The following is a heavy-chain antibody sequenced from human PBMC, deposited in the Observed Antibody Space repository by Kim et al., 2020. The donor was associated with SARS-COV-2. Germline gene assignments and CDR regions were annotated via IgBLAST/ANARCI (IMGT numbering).Heavy chain of an antibody. V-gene: IGHV3-23*03. CDR2: IYSGSPST. CDR3: AKVGGVARDFDY. D-gene: IGHD3-16*01. J-gene: IGHJ4*02. CDR1: GFTFSSYA. Sequence: GGSLRLSCAASGFTFSSYAMSWVRQAPGKGLEWVSLIYSGSPSTYYADSVKGRFTISRDSSRNTLYLQMNSLRADDTAVYYCAKVGGVARDFDYWGQGTLVTVSS.